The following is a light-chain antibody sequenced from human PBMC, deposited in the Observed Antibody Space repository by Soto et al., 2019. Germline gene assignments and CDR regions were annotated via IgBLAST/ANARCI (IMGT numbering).Light chain of an antibody. CDR2: EVT. V-gene: IGLV2-14*01. CDR3: SSFTISTLVV. Sequence: QPVLTQPASVSGSPGQSITISCTGSSSDVGAYNYVSWYQQHPGKAPKLMIYEVTNRPSGISNRFSGSKSGNTASLTISGLLAEDEAHYYCSSFTISTLVVFGGGTKLTVL. CDR1: SSDVGAYNY. J-gene: IGLJ2*01.